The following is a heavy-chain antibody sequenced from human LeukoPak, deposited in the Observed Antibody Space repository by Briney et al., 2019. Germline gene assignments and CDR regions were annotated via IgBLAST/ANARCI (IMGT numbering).Heavy chain of an antibody. V-gene: IGHV4-39*07. CDR2: INHSGST. CDR3: ARDPRFSPFDN. Sequence: SETLSLTCSVSGDSIRSRSYYWAWIRQPPGKGLEWIGEINHSGSTNYNPSLKSRVTISVDTSKNQFSLKLSSVTAADTAVYYCARDPRFSPFDNWGQGTLVTVSS. J-gene: IGHJ4*02. CDR1: GDSIRSRSYY.